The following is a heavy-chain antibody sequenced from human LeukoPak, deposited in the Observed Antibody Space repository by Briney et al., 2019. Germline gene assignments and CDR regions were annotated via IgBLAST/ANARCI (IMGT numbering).Heavy chain of an antibody. CDR3: ARDLLGSGSYFVVDY. D-gene: IGHD3-10*01. V-gene: IGHV4-39*07. CDR2: IYYSGST. J-gene: IGHJ4*02. CDR1: GGSISSSSYY. Sequence: SETLSLTCTVSGGSISSSSYYWGWIRQPPGKGLEWIGSIYYSGSTYYNPSLKSRVTISVDTSKNQFSLKLSSVTAADTAVYYCARDLLGSGSYFVVDYWGQGTLVTVSS.